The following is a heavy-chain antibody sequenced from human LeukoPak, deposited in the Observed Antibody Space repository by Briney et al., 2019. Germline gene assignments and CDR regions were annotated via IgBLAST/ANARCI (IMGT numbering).Heavy chain of an antibody. CDR3: AKGTNQWLSRNAFDI. J-gene: IGHJ3*02. CDR1: GFTFDDYA. V-gene: IGHV3-43*02. CDR2: ISGDGGST. D-gene: IGHD5-12*01. Sequence: GGSLRLSCAASGFTFDDYAMHWVRQAPGKGLEWVSLISGDGGSTYYADSVKGRFTISRDNSKNTVYLQMNSLRAEDTAVYYCAKGTNQWLSRNAFDIWGQGTMVTASS.